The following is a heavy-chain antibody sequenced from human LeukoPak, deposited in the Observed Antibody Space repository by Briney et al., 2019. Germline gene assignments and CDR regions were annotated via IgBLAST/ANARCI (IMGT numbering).Heavy chain of an antibody. CDR1: GFTFSTYS. J-gene: IGHJ4*02. V-gene: IGHV3-21*01. CDR3: ARELGFYCGTTSCLFDY. Sequence: GGSLRLSCAASGFTFSTYSMNWGRQAPGKGVEWGSSISSGSSYIYYADSVKGRFTISRDNAKNSLYLQMNSLRAEDTAVYYCARELGFYCGTTSCLFDYWGQGTLVTVSS. CDR2: ISSGSSYI. D-gene: IGHD2-2*01.